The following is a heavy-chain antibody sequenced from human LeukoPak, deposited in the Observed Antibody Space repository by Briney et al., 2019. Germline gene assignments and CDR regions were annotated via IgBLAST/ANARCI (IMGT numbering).Heavy chain of an antibody. J-gene: IGHJ4*02. V-gene: IGHV3-30*02. CDR2: IRYHGSDK. CDR3: ARDRSTVTTWVDY. Sequence: GESLRLSCAASGFTFSGSGMHWVRQAPGKGLEWVAFIRYHGSDKYYADSVKGRFTISRDNAKNSLYLQMNSLRAEDTAVYYCARDRSTVTTWVDYWGQGTLVTVSS. D-gene: IGHD4-17*01. CDR1: GFTFSGSG.